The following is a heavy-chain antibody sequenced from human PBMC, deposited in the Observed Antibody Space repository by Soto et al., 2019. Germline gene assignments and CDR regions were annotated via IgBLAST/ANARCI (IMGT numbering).Heavy chain of an antibody. CDR2: IYYSGST. J-gene: IGHJ5*02. CDR1: AKSLSRHH. Sequence: TLPRTFTLSAKSLSRHHWRWIPPPPGKGLGWIGYIYYSGSTNYIPSLKSRVTISVDTSKNQFSLKLSSVTAADTAVYYCARHHGGSSGWDNWFDPWGQGTLVTVS. D-gene: IGHD6-25*01. CDR3: ARHHGGSSGWDNWFDP. V-gene: IGHV4-59*11.